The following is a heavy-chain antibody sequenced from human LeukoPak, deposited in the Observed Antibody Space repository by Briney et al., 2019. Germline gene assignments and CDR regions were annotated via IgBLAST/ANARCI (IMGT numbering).Heavy chain of an antibody. V-gene: IGHV3-21*04. CDR2: ISSSSSYI. J-gene: IGHJ4*02. D-gene: IGHD6-19*01. CDR3: TRNRDLAVAGTKECYFDY. Sequence: PGGSLRLSCAASGFTFSSYSMNWVRQAPGKGLEWVSSISSSSSYIYYADSVKGRFTISRDNAKNSLYLQMNSLKTEDTAVYYYTRNRDLAVAGTKECYFDYWGQGTLVTVSS. CDR1: GFTFSSYS.